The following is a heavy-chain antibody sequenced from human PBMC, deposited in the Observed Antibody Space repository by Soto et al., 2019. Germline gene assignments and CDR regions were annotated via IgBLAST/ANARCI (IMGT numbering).Heavy chain of an antibody. Sequence: GGSLRLSCAASGFTFSDHYMDWVRQAPGKGLEWVGRTRNKANSYTTEYAASVKGRFTISRDDSKNSLYLQMNSLKTEDTAVYYCAVYRASSAYWGQGTLVTVSA. V-gene: IGHV3-72*01. CDR3: AVYRASSAY. CDR1: GFTFSDHY. J-gene: IGHJ4*02. CDR2: TRNKANSYTT. D-gene: IGHD6-19*01.